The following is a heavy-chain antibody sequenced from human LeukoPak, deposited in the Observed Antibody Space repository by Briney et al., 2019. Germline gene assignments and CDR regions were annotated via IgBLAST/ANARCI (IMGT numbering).Heavy chain of an antibody. J-gene: IGHJ4*02. D-gene: IGHD6-13*01. CDR2: INPSGGST. V-gene: IGHV1-46*01. CDR3: ASRYSSSWYPLEY. Sequence: ASVKVSCTASGYTFTSYYMHWVRPAPGQGLEWMGIINPSGGSTSYAQKFQGRVTMTRDTSTSTVYMELSSLRSEDTAVYYCASRYSSSWYPLEYWGQGTLVTVSS. CDR1: GYTFTSYY.